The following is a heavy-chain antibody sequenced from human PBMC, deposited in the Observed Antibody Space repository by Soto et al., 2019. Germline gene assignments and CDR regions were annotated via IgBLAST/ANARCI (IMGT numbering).Heavy chain of an antibody. Sequence: XXTLSLPFAVSGGSISSSNWCSWVRQPPGKGLEWIGEIYHSGSTNYNPSLKSRVTISVDKPKNQFSLKLSSVTAADTAVYYCARVSGSYYYGMDVWGQGTTVTVSS. CDR2: IYHSGST. J-gene: IGHJ6*02. V-gene: IGHV4-4*02. CDR3: ARVSGSYYYGMDV. D-gene: IGHD1-26*01. CDR1: GGSISSSNW.